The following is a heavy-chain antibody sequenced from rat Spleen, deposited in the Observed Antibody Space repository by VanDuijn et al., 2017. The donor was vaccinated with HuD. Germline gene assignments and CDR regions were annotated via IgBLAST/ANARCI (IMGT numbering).Heavy chain of an antibody. CDR1: GFTFSNYG. CDR2: ISYDGGRN. D-gene: IGHD4-3*01. V-gene: IGHV5-25*01. J-gene: IGHJ2*01. CDR3: ARGGELEFDY. Sequence: EVQLVESGGGLVQPGRSMKLSCAASGFTFSNYGLAWVRQAPKKGLEWVAYISYDGGRNFYRDSVKGRFTISRDNAKSTLYLQMDSLRSEDTATYYCARGGELEFDYWGQGVMVTVSS.